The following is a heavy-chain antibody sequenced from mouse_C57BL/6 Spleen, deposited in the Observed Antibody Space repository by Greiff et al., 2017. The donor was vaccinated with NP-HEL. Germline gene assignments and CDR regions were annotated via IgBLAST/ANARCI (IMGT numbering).Heavy chain of an antibody. Sequence: EVQLKESGGGLVKPGGSLKLSCAASGFTFSDYGMHWVRQAPEKGLEWVAYISSGSSTIYYADTVKGRFTISRDNAKNTLFLQMTSLRSEDTAMYYCARSPLEAMDYWGQGTSVTVSS. V-gene: IGHV5-17*01. J-gene: IGHJ4*01. CDR3: ARSPLEAMDY. CDR1: GFTFSDYG. CDR2: ISSGSSTI.